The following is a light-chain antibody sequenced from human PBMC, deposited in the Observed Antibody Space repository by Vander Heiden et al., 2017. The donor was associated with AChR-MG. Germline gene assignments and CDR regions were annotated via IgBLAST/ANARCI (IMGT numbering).Light chain of an antibody. CDR3: QQDSNWLGT. J-gene: IGKJ2*02. CDR1: QSLTNN. Sequence: EIVMTQSPATLSLSPGERATLSCRASQSLTNNLAWYQKKPGQAPRLLIYGASTRATGIPARFGGSGSGRDFTLTISSLQPEDFAVYYCQQDSNWLGTFGQGTKLEI. V-gene: IGKV3-15*01. CDR2: GAS.